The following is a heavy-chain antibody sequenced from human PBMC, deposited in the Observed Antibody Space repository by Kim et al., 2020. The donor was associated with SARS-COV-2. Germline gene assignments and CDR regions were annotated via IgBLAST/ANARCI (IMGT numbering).Heavy chain of an antibody. Sequence: ASVKVSCKASGYTFSTYYMHWVRQAPGQGLEWMGMINPNGGSTTYAQKFQGRVTMTRDTSTSTVYMELSSLRSEDTAVYYCARVYDWSGLNSFDIWGQGTVITVSS. CDR2: INPNGGST. D-gene: IGHD3-3*01. V-gene: IGHV1-46*01. CDR1: GYTFSTYY. J-gene: IGHJ3*02. CDR3: ARVYDWSGLNSFDI.